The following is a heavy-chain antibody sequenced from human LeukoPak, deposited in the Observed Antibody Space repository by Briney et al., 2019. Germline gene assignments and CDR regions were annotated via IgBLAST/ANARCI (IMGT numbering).Heavy chain of an antibody. D-gene: IGHD3-3*01. CDR3: ARGPDLVWSGYSIDY. J-gene: IGHJ4*02. CDR1: GGSFSGYY. CDR2: INHSGST. Sequence: SETLSLTCAVYGGSFSGYYWSWIRQPPGKGLEWIGEINHSGSTNYNPSLKSRVTISVDTSKNQFSLKLSSVTAADTAVYYCARGPDLVWSGYSIDYWGQGTLVTVSS. V-gene: IGHV4-34*01.